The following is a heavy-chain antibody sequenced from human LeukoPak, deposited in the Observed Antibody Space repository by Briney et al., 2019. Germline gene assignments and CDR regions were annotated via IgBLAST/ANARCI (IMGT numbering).Heavy chain of an antibody. CDR1: GGTFSSYA. V-gene: IGHV1-69*04. CDR2: IIPILGIA. Sequence: ASVKVSCKASGGTFSSYAISWVRQAPGQGLEWMGRIIPILGIANYAQKFQGRVTITADKSTSTAYMELSSLRSEDTAVYYCASLVTATRDFDYWGQGTLVTVSS. D-gene: IGHD2-21*02. CDR3: ASLVTATRDFDY. J-gene: IGHJ4*02.